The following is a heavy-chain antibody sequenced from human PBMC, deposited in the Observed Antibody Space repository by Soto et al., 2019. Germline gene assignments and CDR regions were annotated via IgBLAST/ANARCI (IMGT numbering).Heavy chain of an antibody. D-gene: IGHD3-9*01. CDR3: ARDPSSPYYDILTGYYTFYYMDV. J-gene: IGHJ6*03. V-gene: IGHV3-21*01. CDR1: GFTFSSYS. CDR2: ISSSSSYI. Sequence: GGSLRLSCAASGFTFSSYSMNWVRQAPGKGLECVSSISSSSSYIYYADSVKGRFTISRDNAKNSLYLQMNSLRAEDTAVYYCARDPSSPYYDILTGYYTFYYMDVWGKGT.